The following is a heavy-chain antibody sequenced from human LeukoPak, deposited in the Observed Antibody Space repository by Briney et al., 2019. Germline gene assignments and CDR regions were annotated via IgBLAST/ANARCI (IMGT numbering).Heavy chain of an antibody. J-gene: IGHJ6*02. CDR3: ATLAGTPLYYYYYGMDV. CDR2: IYYSGST. D-gene: IGHD6-13*01. CDR1: GGSISSYY. V-gene: IGHV4-59*01. Sequence: SETLSLTCTVSGGSISSYYWSRIRQPPGKGLEWIGYIYYSGSTNYNPSLKSRVTISVDTSKNQFSLKLSSVTAADTAVYYCATLAGTPLYYYYYGMDVWGQGTTVTVSS.